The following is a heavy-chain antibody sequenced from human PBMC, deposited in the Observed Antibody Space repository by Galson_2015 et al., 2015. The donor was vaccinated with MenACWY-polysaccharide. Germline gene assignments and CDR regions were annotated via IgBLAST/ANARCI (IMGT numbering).Heavy chain of an antibody. CDR3: AKGHASSWTYYFDY. CDR1: GFTFDDYA. V-gene: IGHV3-9*01. CDR2: ISWGSGSI. D-gene: IGHD6-13*01. Sequence: SLSLSCAASGFTFDDYAIHCVRQAPGKGRQWVSGISWGSGSIGYADAVSGRFTISRDYAKNSLYLQMNSLIAEDTALYYCAKGHASSWTYYFDYWGQGTLVTVSS. J-gene: IGHJ4*02.